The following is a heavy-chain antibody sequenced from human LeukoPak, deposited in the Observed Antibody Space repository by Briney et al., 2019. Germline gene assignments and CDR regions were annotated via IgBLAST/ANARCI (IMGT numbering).Heavy chain of an antibody. CDR1: GFTFSSYA. CDR3: ASLPAAITTWFDP. Sequence: GGSLRLSCAASGFTFSSYAMSWVRQAPGKGLEWVSAISGSGGSTYYADSVKGRFTISRDNSKNSLYLQMNSLRAEDTAVYYCASLPAAITTWFDPWGQGTLVTVSS. J-gene: IGHJ5*02. V-gene: IGHV3-23*01. CDR2: ISGSGGST. D-gene: IGHD2-2*01.